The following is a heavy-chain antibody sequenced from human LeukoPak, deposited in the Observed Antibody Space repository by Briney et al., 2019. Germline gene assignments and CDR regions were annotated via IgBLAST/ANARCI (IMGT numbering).Heavy chain of an antibody. J-gene: IGHJ6*03. CDR3: ASPVYCCSTNCPDEGYYYMDV. V-gene: IGHV4-59*08. CDR1: RGSISSYN. CDR2: IYYSGST. D-gene: IGHD2-2*01. Sequence: SETLSLTCTVSRGSISSYNWSWIPQPPGKGLEWIGYIYYSGSTNYNPSLKSRVTISVDTSKNQFSLKLSSVTAADTAVYYCASPVYCCSTNCPDEGYYYMDVWGKGTTVTVSS.